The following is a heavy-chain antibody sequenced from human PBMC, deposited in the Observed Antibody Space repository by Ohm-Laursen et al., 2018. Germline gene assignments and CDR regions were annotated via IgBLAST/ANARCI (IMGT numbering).Heavy chain of an antibody. CDR3: ARESGYNKDDF. CDR1: GFTVSSNY. CDR2: IYSGGST. J-gene: IGHJ4*02. V-gene: IGHV3-53*01. Sequence: GSLRLSCSASGFTVSSNYMSWVRQAPGKGLEWVSVIYSGGSTYYADSVKGRFTISRDNAKNSLYLQMNSLRAEDTAVYYCARESGYNKDDFWGQGTLVTVSS. D-gene: IGHD5-24*01.